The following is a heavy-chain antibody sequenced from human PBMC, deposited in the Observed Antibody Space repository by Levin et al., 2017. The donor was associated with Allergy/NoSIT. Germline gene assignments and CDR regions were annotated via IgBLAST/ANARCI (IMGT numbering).Heavy chain of an antibody. CDR1: GFTFSSNV. CDR3: AKGRGYWDY. V-gene: IGHV3-23*01. J-gene: IGHJ4*02. Sequence: GGSLRLSCAASGFTFSSNVMSWVRQAPGKGLEWVSAISGRDGSTYYEDSVKGRFTISRDNSKNTLYLQMTSLRAEDTAVYYCAKGRGYWDYWGQGTLVTVSS. CDR2: ISGRDGST. D-gene: IGHD2-15*01.